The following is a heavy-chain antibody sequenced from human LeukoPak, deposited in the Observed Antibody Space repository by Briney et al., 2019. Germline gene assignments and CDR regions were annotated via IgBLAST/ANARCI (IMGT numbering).Heavy chain of an antibody. CDR1: GYTFTNSW. CDR2: IHPADSDI. Sequence: GESLKISCEAFGYTFTNSWIGWVRQMPGKGLEWMGFIHPADSDIRYSPSFQGQVIISADKSISTAYLQWSSLKASDTAMYYCARNSLIGYSQRPFDSWGQGTLVTVSS. J-gene: IGHJ4*02. V-gene: IGHV5-51*01. CDR3: ARNSLIGYSQRPFDS. D-gene: IGHD2-15*01.